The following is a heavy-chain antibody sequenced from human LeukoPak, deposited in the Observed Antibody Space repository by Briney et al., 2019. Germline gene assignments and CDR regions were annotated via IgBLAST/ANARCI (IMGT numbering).Heavy chain of an antibody. V-gene: IGHV3-30*02. J-gene: IGHJ6*03. Sequence: GGSLRLSCAASGFTFRSYGMHWVRQAPGKGLEWVTFIRYDGSKKYYADSVKGRFTISRDNSKNTLYLQMNSLRAEDTAVYYCAREGGSNYYYYMDVWGKGTTVTVSS. D-gene: IGHD3-16*01. CDR2: IRYDGSKK. CDR1: GFTFRSYG. CDR3: AREGGSNYYYYMDV.